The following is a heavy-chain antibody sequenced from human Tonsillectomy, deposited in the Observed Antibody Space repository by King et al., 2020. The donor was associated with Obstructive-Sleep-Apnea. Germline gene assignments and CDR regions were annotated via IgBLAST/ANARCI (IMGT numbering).Heavy chain of an antibody. Sequence: VQLVESGGGLVQPGGSLRLSCAASGFTFSSYAMSWVRQAPGKGLEWVSAFIGSGGTTYYAVSVKGRLTISRDNSKNTLYLQMNSLRAEDTAVYYCAKVGWFGEFDYWGQGTLVTVSS. CDR1: GFTFSSYA. CDR2: FIGSGGTT. V-gene: IGHV3-23*04. D-gene: IGHD3-10*01. CDR3: AKVGWFGEFDY. J-gene: IGHJ4*02.